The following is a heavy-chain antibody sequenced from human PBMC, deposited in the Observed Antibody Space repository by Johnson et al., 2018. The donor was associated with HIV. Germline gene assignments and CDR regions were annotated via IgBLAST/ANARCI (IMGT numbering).Heavy chain of an antibody. J-gene: IGHJ3*02. CDR3: ARAHPFYGGNSEGAFDI. Sequence: VQLVESGGGVMQPGKSLRLSCAASGFTVSSIYMSWVRQAPGKGLEWVSIIYSGGSTYYADSVKGRFTISRDNAKNSLYLQMNSLRVEDTALYYCARAHPFYGGNSEGAFDIWGQGTMVTVSS. CDR1: GFTVSSIY. CDR2: IYSGGST. D-gene: IGHD4-23*01. V-gene: IGHV3-66*02.